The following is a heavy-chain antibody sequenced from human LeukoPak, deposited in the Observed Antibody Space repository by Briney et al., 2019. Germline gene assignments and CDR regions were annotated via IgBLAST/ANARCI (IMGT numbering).Heavy chain of an antibody. CDR1: GFTFSSYA. CDR2: IYTNGTT. D-gene: IGHD6-19*01. J-gene: IGHJ4*02. Sequence: GGSLRLSCAASGFTFSSYAMTWVRQAPGKGLEWVSVIYTNGTTNYADSVKGRFTISRDDFKNILFLQMNSLTAEDTALYYCAWAPSSAWYPLEYWGQGTLVTVSS. CDR3: AWAPSSAWYPLEY. V-gene: IGHV3-23*05.